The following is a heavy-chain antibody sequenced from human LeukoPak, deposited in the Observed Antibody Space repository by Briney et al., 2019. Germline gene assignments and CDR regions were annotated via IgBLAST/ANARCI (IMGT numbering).Heavy chain of an antibody. J-gene: IGHJ4*02. V-gene: IGHV1-2*02. Sequence: ASVKVSCKASGYTFTGYYMHWVRQAPGQGLEWMGWINPNSGGTNYAQKFQGRVTMTRDTSISTAYMELSSLRSEDTAVYYCARAKQWLGEFDYWGQGTLVTVSS. CDR1: GYTFTGYY. CDR2: INPNSGGT. CDR3: ARAKQWLGEFDY. D-gene: IGHD6-19*01.